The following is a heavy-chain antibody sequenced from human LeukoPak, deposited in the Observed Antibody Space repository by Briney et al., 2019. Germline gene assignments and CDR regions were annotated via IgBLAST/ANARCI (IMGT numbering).Heavy chain of an antibody. J-gene: IGHJ5*02. D-gene: IGHD3-10*01. V-gene: IGHV4-59*08. CDR1: GGSISTYY. CDR3: ARQVNWFDP. Sequence: SETLSLACTVSGGSISTYYWTWIRQPPGKGLEWIGYNSGSTHYNPSLKSRVTISVDTSKNQFSLKLTSVTAADTAVYYCARQVNWFDPWAREPWSPSPQ. CDR2: NSGST.